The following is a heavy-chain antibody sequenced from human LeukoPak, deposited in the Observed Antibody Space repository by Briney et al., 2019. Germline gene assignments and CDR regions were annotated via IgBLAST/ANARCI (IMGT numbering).Heavy chain of an antibody. CDR2: ICHMAST. J-gene: IGHJ5*02. D-gene: IGHD2-8*02. CDR3: ARILAYGWGKQHNWFDP. CDR1: GYSISSGDH. V-gene: IGHV4-38-2*02. Sequence: SETLSLTCSVSGYSISSGDHWGWTRQPPGKGLAWIGSICHMASTYYNPALRTRVTISVCTSKNQFSLKLSSVTAADTAVYYCARILAYGWGKQHNWFDPWGQGTLVTVSS.